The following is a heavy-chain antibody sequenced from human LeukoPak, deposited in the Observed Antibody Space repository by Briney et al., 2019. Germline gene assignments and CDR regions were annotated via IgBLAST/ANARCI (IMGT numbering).Heavy chain of an antibody. J-gene: IGHJ4*02. Sequence: GGSLRLSCAASGFTFSSYEMNWVRQAQGMGMDLVSYSNSSGTTGFYANSVKGRLIISRVNAQNSLFLQMNNLIAAETAAEYFARLGFCSDGSFYSLDYWGQGTLVTVS. D-gene: IGHD2-15*01. CDR3: ARLGFCSDGSFYSLDY. V-gene: IGHV3-48*03. CDR1: GFTFSSYE. CDR2: SNSSGTTG.